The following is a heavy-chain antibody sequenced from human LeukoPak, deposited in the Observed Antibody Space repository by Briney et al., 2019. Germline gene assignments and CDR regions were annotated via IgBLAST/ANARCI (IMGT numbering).Heavy chain of an antibody. D-gene: IGHD3-22*01. J-gene: IGHJ4*02. Sequence: ASVRVSCKASGYTFSGYQVHWMRQATGQGLEWMGWMNPNSGNTGYAQKFQDRVTMTRNTSTKTAYMELSSLRSEDMAVYYCARGFRDSSGRKPDYWGQGTLVTVSS. CDR2: MNPNSGNT. V-gene: IGHV1-8*02. CDR1: GYTFSGYQ. CDR3: ARGFRDSSGRKPDY.